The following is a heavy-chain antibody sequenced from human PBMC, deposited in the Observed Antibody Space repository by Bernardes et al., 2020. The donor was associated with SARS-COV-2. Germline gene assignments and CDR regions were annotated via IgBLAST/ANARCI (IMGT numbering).Heavy chain of an antibody. CDR2: ISSDGRST. CDR3: GGGSYYAALDV. Sequence: GGSLRLSCAASKVTFRSSWMHWVRQVPGKGLVWVPRISSDGRSTSYAGSVNGRFIISRDNAKNTLYLQMTTLRADDTAVYYCGGGSYYAALDVWGQGTMGSGS. D-gene: IGHD3-10*01. CDR1: KVTFRSSW. V-gene: IGHV3-74*01. J-gene: IGHJ3*01.